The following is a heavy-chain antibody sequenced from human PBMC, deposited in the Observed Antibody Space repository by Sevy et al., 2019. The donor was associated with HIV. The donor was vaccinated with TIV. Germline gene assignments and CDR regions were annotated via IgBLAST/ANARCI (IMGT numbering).Heavy chain of an antibody. V-gene: IGHV3-53*01. Sequence: GGSLRLSCAASGLTVSDNFMSWVRQAPGKGLEWVSVIYIGGTTYYADSVKGRFTISRDNSKNTIYLQMNGLRAEDTAVYYCARAKHVSGYYGSFDYWGQGALVTVSS. CDR2: IYIGGTT. D-gene: IGHD5-12*01. CDR3: ARAKHVSGYYGSFDY. J-gene: IGHJ4*02. CDR1: GLTVSDNF.